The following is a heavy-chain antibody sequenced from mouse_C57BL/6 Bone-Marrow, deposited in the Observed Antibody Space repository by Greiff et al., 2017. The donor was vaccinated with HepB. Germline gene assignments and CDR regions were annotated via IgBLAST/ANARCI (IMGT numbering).Heavy chain of an antibody. CDR3: ADLLWYFDV. V-gene: IGHV1-81*01. J-gene: IGHJ1*03. Sequence: VQLQQSGAELARPGASVKLSCKASGYTFTSYGISWVKQRTGQGLEWIGEIYPRSGNTYYDETFKGKDTLTADNSSSTAYMELRSLTSEDSAVYFCADLLWYFDVWGTGTTVTVSS. CDR1: GYTFTSYG. CDR2: IYPRSGNT.